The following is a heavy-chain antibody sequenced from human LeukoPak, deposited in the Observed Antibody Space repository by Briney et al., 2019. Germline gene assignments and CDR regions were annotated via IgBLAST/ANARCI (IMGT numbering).Heavy chain of an antibody. D-gene: IGHD6-13*01. Sequence: ASVKVSCKASRVTFSSYSVSWVRQAPGQGPEWMGRIIPIFGTANYAQKFQGRVTITTDESTSTAYMELSSLRSEDTAVYYCARDLVGGRSSWPEYFQHWGQGTLVTVSS. CDR2: IIPIFGTA. V-gene: IGHV1-69*05. CDR3: ARDLVGGRSSWPEYFQH. CDR1: RVTFSSYS. J-gene: IGHJ1*01.